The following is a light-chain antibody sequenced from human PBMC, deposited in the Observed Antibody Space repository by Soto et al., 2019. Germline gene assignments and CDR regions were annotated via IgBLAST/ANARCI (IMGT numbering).Light chain of an antibody. CDR2: AAS. CDR1: QGISSY. CDR3: QQYYSFPYT. J-gene: IGKJ2*01. V-gene: IGKV1D-8*01. Sequence: WMTQSPSLLSAFTGDRVTISCRISQGISSYLAWYQQKPGKAPELLIYAASTLQSGVPSRFSGSGSGTDFTLTISCLQSEDFATYYCQQYYSFPYTFGQGTKVDIK.